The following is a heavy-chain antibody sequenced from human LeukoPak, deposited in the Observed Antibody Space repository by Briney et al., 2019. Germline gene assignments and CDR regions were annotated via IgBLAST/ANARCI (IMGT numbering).Heavy chain of an antibody. Sequence: PSETLSLTCTVSGGSISSYYWSWIRQPPGKGLEWIGYIYYSGSTNYNPSLKSRVTISVDTSKNQFSLKLSSATAADTAVYYCARGLGVRSFFDYWGQGTLVTVSS. CDR1: GGSISSYY. J-gene: IGHJ4*02. CDR3: ARGLGVRSFFDY. D-gene: IGHD3-10*01. CDR2: IYYSGST. V-gene: IGHV4-59*08.